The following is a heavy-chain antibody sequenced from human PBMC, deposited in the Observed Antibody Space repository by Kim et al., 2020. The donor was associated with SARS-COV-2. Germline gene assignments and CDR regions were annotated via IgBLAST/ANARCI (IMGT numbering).Heavy chain of an antibody. CDR1: GFTFDDYG. J-gene: IGHJ6*02. D-gene: IGHD2-15*01. Sequence: GGSLRLSCAASGFTFDDYGMSWVRQAPGKGLEWVSGINWNGGSTGYADSVKGRFTISRDNAKNSLCLQMNSLRAEDTALFHCARDPMRVDANMYGPMDVWGQGTTVTVSS. CDR2: INWNGGST. CDR3: ARDPMRVDANMYGPMDV. V-gene: IGHV3-20*01.